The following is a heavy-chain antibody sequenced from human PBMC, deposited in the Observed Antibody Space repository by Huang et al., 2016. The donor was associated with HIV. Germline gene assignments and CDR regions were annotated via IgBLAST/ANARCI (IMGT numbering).Heavy chain of an antibody. CDR3: AKDGRGSGTYYDYFEY. Sequence: QVQLVESGGGVVQPGRSLRLSCAAFGFTFNKFDMHWVRQAAGKGVEGVAIISYDGSSKYHADSVKGRFTISRDNSKNTVYLQMNSLRVEDTAVYYCAKDGRGSGTYYDYFEYWGQGTLVTVSS. CDR1: GFTFNKFD. J-gene: IGHJ4*02. CDR2: ISYDGSSK. D-gene: IGHD1-26*01. V-gene: IGHV3-30*18.